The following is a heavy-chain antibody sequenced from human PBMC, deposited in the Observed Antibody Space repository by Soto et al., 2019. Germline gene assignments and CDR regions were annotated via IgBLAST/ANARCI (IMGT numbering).Heavy chain of an antibody. Sequence: SETLSLTCTVSGGSVSSGSYYWSWLRQPPGKGLEWIGYIYYSGSTNYNPSLKSRVTISVDTSKNQFSLKLSSVTAAVTAVYYCARWSSSWFYMYVWGKGTTVTVSS. V-gene: IGHV4-61*01. J-gene: IGHJ6*03. D-gene: IGHD6-13*01. CDR2: IYYSGST. CDR1: GGSVSSGSYY. CDR3: ARWSSSWFYMYV.